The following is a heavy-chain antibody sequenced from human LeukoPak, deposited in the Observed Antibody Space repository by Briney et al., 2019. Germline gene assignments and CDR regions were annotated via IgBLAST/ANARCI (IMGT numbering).Heavy chain of an antibody. CDR1: GFTFSSYA. D-gene: IGHD1-1*01. Sequence: GGSLRLSCAASGFTFSSYAMSWLRQPPGKGLEWVSTITDSAAATYYRESVKGRFTISRDNSKNTLYLQMNSLRGDDTAVYFCAKVYGNWYFDYWGQGTLVTVSS. CDR3: AKVYGNWYFDY. V-gene: IGHV3-23*01. CDR2: ITDSAAAT. J-gene: IGHJ4*02.